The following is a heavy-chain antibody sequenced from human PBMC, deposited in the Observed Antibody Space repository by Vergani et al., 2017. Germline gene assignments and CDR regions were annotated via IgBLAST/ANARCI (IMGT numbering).Heavy chain of an antibody. CDR3: ARAGGPLVPAASGY. CDR1: GGSISSGGYY. D-gene: IGHD2-2*01. Sequence: QVQLQESGPGLVKPSQTLSLTCTVSGGSISSGGYYWSWIRQAPGKGLEWVSYISSSGSTIYYADSVKGRFTISRDNAKNSLYLQMNSLRAEDTAVYYCARAGGPLVPAASGYWGQGTLVTVSS. V-gene: IGHV3-11*01. CDR2: ISSSGSTI. J-gene: IGHJ4*02.